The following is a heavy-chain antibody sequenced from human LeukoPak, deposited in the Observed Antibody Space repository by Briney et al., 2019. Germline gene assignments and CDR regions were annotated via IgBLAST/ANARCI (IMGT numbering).Heavy chain of an antibody. CDR1: GFTFSSYS. CDR3: ARRATTERGHSYGLDF. Sequence: GGSLRLSCAASGFTFSSYSMNWVRQAPGKGLEWVSYISSSSSTIYYADSVEGRFTISRDNAKNSLYLQMNSLRAEDTAMYYCARRATTERGHSYGLDFWGQGTLVTVSS. D-gene: IGHD5-18*01. J-gene: IGHJ4*02. V-gene: IGHV3-48*04. CDR2: ISSSSSTI.